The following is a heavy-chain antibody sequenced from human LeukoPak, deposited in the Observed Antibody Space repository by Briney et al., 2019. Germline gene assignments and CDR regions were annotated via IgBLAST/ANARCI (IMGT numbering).Heavy chain of an antibody. Sequence: KASETLSLTCTVSGYSISSGYYWGWIRQPPGKGLEWIGSIYHSGSTYYNPSLKSRVTISVDTSKNQFSLKLSSVTAADTAVYFCATTPNFGSGYPRYFFDYWGQGILVTVSS. V-gene: IGHV4-38-2*02. CDR2: IYHSGST. CDR1: GYSISSGYY. J-gene: IGHJ4*02. CDR3: ATTPNFGSGYPRYFFDY. D-gene: IGHD3-22*01.